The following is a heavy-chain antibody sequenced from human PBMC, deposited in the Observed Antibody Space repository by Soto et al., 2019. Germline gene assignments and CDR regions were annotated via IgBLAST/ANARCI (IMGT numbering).Heavy chain of an antibody. D-gene: IGHD6-19*01. CDR2: INHSGSP. V-gene: IGHV4-34*01. J-gene: IGHJ6*02. Sequence: SDTLSLTCAVHCTSFPVYYWTWMLQPAWLGLEWIGEINHSGSPNYNPSLKSRVTISVDTSKNQFSLKLSSVTAADTAVYYCARGGESSGWYPPPYYYDGMDVWGQGTTVT. CDR1: CTSFPVYY. CDR3: ARGGESSGWYPPPYYYDGMDV.